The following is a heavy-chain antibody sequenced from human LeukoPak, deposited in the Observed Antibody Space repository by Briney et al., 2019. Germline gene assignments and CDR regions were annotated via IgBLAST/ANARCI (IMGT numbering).Heavy chain of an antibody. CDR3: PRHVSYGSGPEGYFDY. V-gene: IGHV5-51*01. D-gene: IGHD3-10*01. CDR2: IYPGDTDT. J-gene: IGHJ4*02. Sequence: GESLKISCKGSGYSFSSYWIGWVRQMPGRGLEWMGIIYPGDTDTRYSPSFQGQVTISADKSISTAYLQWSSLKASDTAMYYCPRHVSYGSGPEGYFDYWGQGTLVTVSS. CDR1: GYSFSSYW.